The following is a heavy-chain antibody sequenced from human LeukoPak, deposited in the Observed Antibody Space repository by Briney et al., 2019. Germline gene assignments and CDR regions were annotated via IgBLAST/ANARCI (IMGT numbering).Heavy chain of an antibody. J-gene: IGHJ4*02. CDR1: GFTVSSNY. D-gene: IGHD4-11*01. Sequence: GGSLRLSCVVSGFTVSSNYMSWVRQAPGKGLEWVSVIYSGGSTYYADSVKGRFTISRDNSKNTLYLQMNSLRADDTAVYYCARDDYSNPNDYWGQGTLVTVSS. CDR2: IYSGGST. CDR3: ARDDYSNPNDY. V-gene: IGHV3-53*01.